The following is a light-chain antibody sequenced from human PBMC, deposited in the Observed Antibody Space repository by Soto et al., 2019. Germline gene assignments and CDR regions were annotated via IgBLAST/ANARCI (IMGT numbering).Light chain of an antibody. J-gene: IGKJ1*01. Sequence: EIVLTQSPATLSLSPGERATLSCRASQSVSPFLAWYQQRPGQAPRLLIHDASNRATDIPARFSGSGSGTDFTLTISRLEPEDFAVYYCQQYGSSGTFGQGTKVDI. CDR3: QQYGSSGT. CDR2: DAS. V-gene: IGKV3-11*01. CDR1: QSVSPF.